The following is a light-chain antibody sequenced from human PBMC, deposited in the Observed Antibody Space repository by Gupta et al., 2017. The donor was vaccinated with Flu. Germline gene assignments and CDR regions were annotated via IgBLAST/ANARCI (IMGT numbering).Light chain of an antibody. CDR2: EIR. CDR3: SLDTSSNPGV. Sequence: SDTISCTGNSRDRGTYTRVCCYQQPPGTAPKLIICEIRQRPSGFPERFAGSRSSNTSFLTISVLQAEDEADYYCSLDTSSNPGVFGGGTKLTVL. J-gene: IGLJ2*01. V-gene: IGLV2-18*01. CDR1: SRDRGTYTR.